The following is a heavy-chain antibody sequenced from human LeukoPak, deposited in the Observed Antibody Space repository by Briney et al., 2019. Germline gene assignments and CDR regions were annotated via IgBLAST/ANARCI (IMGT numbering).Heavy chain of an antibody. D-gene: IGHD3-10*01. CDR2: IYPGESDT. CDR3: ARNRGDNTFDY. Sequence: GESLKISCKGSGYSFSSYWIGGGRQMAGKGLEWMGFIYPGESDTRYSPSFQGQVTISADKSISTAYLQWRSLKASDTAMYYCARNRGDNTFDYWGQGILVTVSS. J-gene: IGHJ4*02. CDR1: GYSFSSYW. V-gene: IGHV5-51*01.